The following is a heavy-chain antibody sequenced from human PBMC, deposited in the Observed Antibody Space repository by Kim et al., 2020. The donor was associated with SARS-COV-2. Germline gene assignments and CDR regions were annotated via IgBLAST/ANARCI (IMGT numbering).Heavy chain of an antibody. CDR1: GFTFSSYA. V-gene: IGHV3-23*01. J-gene: IGHJ4*02. D-gene: IGHD6-13*01. Sequence: GGSLRLSCAASGFTFSSYAMSWVRQAPGKGLEWVSAISGSGGSTYYADSVKGRFTISRDNSKNTLYLQMNSLRAEDTAVYYCAKDLTGSSWEGGVDYWGQGTLVTVSS. CDR2: ISGSGGST. CDR3: AKDLTGSSWEGGVDY.